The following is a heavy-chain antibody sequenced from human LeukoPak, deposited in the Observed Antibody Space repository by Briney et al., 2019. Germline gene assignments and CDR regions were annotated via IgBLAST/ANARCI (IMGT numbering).Heavy chain of an antibody. CDR3: ARAQGAWFDAFEF. Sequence: SETLSLTCTVSVGSINTYYWNWIRQSPGTGLEWIGSIHSTGSTKYNPALKSRVTISLDTSKKQFSLQLTSVTAADTAVYYCARAQGAWFDAFEFWGQGTMVTVSP. D-gene: IGHD3-22*01. CDR2: IHSTGST. V-gene: IGHV4-4*08. J-gene: IGHJ3*01. CDR1: VGSINTYY.